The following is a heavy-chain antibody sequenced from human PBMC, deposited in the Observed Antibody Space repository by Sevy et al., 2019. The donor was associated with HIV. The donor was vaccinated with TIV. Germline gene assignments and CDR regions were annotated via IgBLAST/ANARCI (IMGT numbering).Heavy chain of an antibody. CDR3: PGSNWYAAFDI. CDR1: GFSFSNNW. V-gene: IGHV3-74*01. Sequence: GGSLRLSCATSGFSFSNNWMHWVRQAPGKGLVWVSRINGDGSSISYADPVNGRITISSDNAKNTLYLQMNSLRVCDTAVYYCPGSNWYAAFDIWGPGTMVTVSS. J-gene: IGHJ3*02. D-gene: IGHD6-13*01. CDR2: INGDGSSI.